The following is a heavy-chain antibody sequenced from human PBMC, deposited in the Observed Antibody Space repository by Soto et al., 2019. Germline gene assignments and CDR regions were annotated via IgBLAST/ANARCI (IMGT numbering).Heavy chain of an antibody. CDR1: RFNFRNHS. D-gene: IGHD3-16*02. Sequence: LRLPRAAVRFNFRNHSMNRIRQDQGKGLEWVSYISSSRSTIYYADSVEGRFTISRDNAKNSLYLQMNSLRAEDTAVYCCERRPKRTGVIGWLDTRGQGTLLTVSS. V-gene: IGHV3-48*01. CDR2: ISSSRSTI. CDR3: ERRPKRTGVIGWLDT. J-gene: IGHJ5*02.